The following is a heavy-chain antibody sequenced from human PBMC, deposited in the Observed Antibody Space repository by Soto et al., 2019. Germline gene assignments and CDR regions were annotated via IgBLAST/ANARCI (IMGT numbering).Heavy chain of an antibody. CDR1: GGSISTYY. V-gene: IGHV4-59*01. J-gene: IGHJ6*02. D-gene: IGHD6-19*01. CDR3: ASDRSSGWDQSYGMDV. CDR2: IYYSGST. Sequence: QVQLHESGPGLVKPSETLSLTCTVSGGSISTYYWSWIRQSPGKGLEWIGYIYYSGSTSYNPSLKSRVTISVDTSKNQFSLRLRSVTAADTAVYYCASDRSSGWDQSYGMDVWGQGTTVTVSS.